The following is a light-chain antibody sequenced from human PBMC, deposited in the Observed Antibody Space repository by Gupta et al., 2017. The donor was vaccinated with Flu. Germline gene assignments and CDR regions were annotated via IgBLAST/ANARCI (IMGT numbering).Light chain of an antibody. Sequence: TCSGDALPKQYAYWYQQKPGQAPVLVIYKDSERPSGIPERFSGSSSGTTVTLTISGVQAEDEADYYCQSADSSLVVFGGGTKLTVL. CDR2: KDS. V-gene: IGLV3-25*03. CDR3: QSADSSLVV. CDR1: ALPKQY. J-gene: IGLJ2*01.